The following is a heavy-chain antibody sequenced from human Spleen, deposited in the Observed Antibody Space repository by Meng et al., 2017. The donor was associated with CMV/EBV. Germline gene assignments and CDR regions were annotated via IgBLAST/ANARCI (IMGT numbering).Heavy chain of an antibody. CDR2: IYYSGST. D-gene: IGHD6-13*01. V-gene: IGHV4-39*07. Sequence: LQLPESVPGRVKPLGAPSPTCTASGGSSSSNSSYWGRSRQPPGKGLEWIGSIYYSGSTYYNPSLKSRVTISVDTSKNQFSLKLSSVTAADTAVYYCARDRGAAAGGFDPWGQGTLVTVSS. J-gene: IGHJ5*02. CDR3: ARDRGAAAGGFDP. CDR1: GGSSSSNSSY.